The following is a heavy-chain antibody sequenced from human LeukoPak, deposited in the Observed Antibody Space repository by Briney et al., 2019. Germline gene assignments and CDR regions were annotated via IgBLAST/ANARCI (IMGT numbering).Heavy chain of an antibody. CDR3: ARDWIRNYPNWYFDL. V-gene: IGHV4-4*07. Sequence: ETLSLTCTVSGNSVSSYYWSWIRQPAGKGLEWIGRIYTSGNTNYNPSLKSRVTMSADTSKNQFSLRLSSVTAADTAVYYCARDWIRNYPNWYFDLWGRGTLVIVSS. J-gene: IGHJ2*01. CDR1: GNSVSSYY. D-gene: IGHD1-7*01. CDR2: IYTSGNT.